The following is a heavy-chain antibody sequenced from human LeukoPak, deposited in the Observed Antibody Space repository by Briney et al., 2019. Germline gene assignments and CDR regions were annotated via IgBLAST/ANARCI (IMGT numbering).Heavy chain of an antibody. CDR3: ARLCSSTSCYDDY. J-gene: IGHJ4*02. CDR1: GXRFTSYW. CDR2: IYPGDSDT. V-gene: IGHV5-51*01. Sequence: GESLKISFKGSGXRFTSYWIGWVRQMPGKGLEWMEIIYPGDSDTRYSPSFQGQVTISADKSISTAYLQWSSLKASDTAMYYCARLCSSTSCYDDYWGQGTLVTVSS. D-gene: IGHD2-2*01.